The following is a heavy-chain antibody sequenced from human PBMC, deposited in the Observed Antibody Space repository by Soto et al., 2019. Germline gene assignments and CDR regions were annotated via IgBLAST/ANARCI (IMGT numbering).Heavy chain of an antibody. CDR2: ISSSGSNI. CDR3: ARVHVPPDSEYYTDV. J-gene: IGHJ6*02. Sequence: RRLSFPASGFTFRFYPMSWVRQAPGKGLEWVSAISSSGSNIYYADSVKGRFTISRDNAKNTLYLQMNSLRAEDTAVYYCARVHVPPDSEYYTDVWRQATTVT. V-gene: IGHV3-21*01. CDR1: GFTFRFYP. D-gene: IGHD2-2*02.